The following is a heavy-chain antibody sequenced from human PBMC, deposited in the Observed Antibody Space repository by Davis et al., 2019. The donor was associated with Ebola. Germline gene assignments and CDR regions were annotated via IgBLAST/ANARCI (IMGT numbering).Heavy chain of an antibody. J-gene: IGHJ4*02. CDR3: ARGGGDNYYFDS. CDR1: GFTFSSYS. CDR2: ISRCSSYI. D-gene: IGHD3-16*01. V-gene: IGHV3-21*01. Sequence: GESLKISCVVSGFTFSSYSMNWVRQAPGKGLEWISSISRCSSYIFYADSLKGRFTISRDNAKNSLYLQMNSLRGEDTAVYYCARGGGDNYYFDSWGQGTLVTVSS.